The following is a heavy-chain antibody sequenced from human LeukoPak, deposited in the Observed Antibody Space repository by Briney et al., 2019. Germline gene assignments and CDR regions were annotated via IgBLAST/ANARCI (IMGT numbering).Heavy chain of an antibody. CDR2: ISGSGDST. CDR3: ARGYTSGWYFFDY. Sequence: GGSLRLSCAASGFTFSSYAMSWVRQAPGKGLEWVSDISGSGDSTFYADSVKGRFTISRDNSKNTMYLQMNSLRAEDTAVYYCARGYTSGWYFFDYWGQGTLVTVSS. CDR1: GFTFSSYA. V-gene: IGHV3-23*01. J-gene: IGHJ4*02. D-gene: IGHD6-19*01.